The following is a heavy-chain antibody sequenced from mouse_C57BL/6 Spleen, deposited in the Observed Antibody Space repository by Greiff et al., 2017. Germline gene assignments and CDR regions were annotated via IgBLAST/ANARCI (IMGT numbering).Heavy chain of an antibody. J-gene: IGHJ4*01. CDR2: ISNGGGST. Sequence: DVMLVESGGGLVQPGGSLKLSCAASGFTFSDYYMYWVRQTPEKRLEWVAYISNGGGSTYYPDTVKGRFTISRDNAKNTLYLQMSRLKSEDTAMYYCARYGSSYHAMDYWGQGTSVTVSS. V-gene: IGHV5-12*01. CDR1: GFTFSDYY. CDR3: ARYGSSYHAMDY. D-gene: IGHD1-1*01.